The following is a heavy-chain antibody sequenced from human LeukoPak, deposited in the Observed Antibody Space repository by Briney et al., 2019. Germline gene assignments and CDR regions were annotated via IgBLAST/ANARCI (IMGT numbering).Heavy chain of an antibody. V-gene: IGHV1-46*01. CDR1: GFTFTNHY. CDR2: INPSGSST. Sequence: GASVKVSCKASGFTFTNHYMHWVRQARGQGLEWMGIINPSGSSTSYAQKFQGRVTMTRDTSTSTVYMELSSLRSEDTAIYYCARDNSGGSTWWFDPWGQGTLVTISS. D-gene: IGHD2-15*01. J-gene: IGHJ5*02. CDR3: ARDNSGGSTWWFDP.